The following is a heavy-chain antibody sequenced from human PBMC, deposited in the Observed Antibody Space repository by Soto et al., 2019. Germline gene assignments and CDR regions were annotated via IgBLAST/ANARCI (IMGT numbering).Heavy chain of an antibody. CDR1: GGSISSYY. J-gene: IGHJ6*02. D-gene: IGHD3-22*01. Sequence: SETLSLTCTVSGGSISSYYWSWIRQPPGKGLELIGYIYYSGSTNYNPSLKSRVTISVDTSKNQFSLKLSSVTAANTSVYYCARGYYDSSGYYYPGDYYGMDVWGQGTTVTVSS. CDR3: ARGYYDSSGYYYPGDYYGMDV. V-gene: IGHV4-59*01. CDR2: IYYSGST.